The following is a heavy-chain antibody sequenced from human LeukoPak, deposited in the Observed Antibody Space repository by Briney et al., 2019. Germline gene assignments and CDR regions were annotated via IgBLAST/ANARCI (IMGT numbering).Heavy chain of an antibody. V-gene: IGHV4-31*03. J-gene: IGHJ4*02. CDR3: ARKPIIADAYYYFDD. CDR1: GGSISSGGYY. D-gene: IGHD6-13*01. Sequence: SETLSLTCTVSGGSISSGGYYWSWIRQHPGKGLEWIGYIYYSGSTYYNPSLESRVTISVDTSKNQFSLKLTSLTAADTAMYYCARKPIIADAYYYFDDWGQGTLVTVSS. CDR2: IYYSGST.